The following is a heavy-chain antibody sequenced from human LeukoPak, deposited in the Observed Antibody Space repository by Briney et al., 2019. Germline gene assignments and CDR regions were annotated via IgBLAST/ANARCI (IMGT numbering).Heavy chain of an antibody. V-gene: IGHV3-73*01. D-gene: IGHD1-14*01. J-gene: IGHJ5*02. Sequence: PGGSLRLSCAASGFTFSGSAMHWVRQASGKGLEWVGRIRSKANNYATSYAASVKGRFTISRDDSKNTAYLQINSLKTEDTAVYYCNWRTSPLPDTGGQGTLFTVSS. CDR2: IRSKANNYAT. CDR1: GFTFSGSA. CDR3: NWRTSPLPDT.